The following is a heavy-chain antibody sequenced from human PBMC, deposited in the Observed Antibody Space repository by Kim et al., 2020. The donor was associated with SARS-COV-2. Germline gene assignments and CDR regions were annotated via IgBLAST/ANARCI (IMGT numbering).Heavy chain of an antibody. V-gene: IGHV3-21*01. D-gene: IGHD2-2*01. J-gene: IGHJ6*02. Sequence: GGSLRLSCAASGFTFSSYSMNWVRQAPGKGLEWVSSISSSSSYIYYADSVKGRFTISRDNAKNSLYLQMNSLRAEDTAVYYCARGNLGYCSSTSCPNNYYFGMDVWGQGTTVTVSS. CDR3: ARGNLGYCSSTSCPNNYYFGMDV. CDR2: ISSSSSYI. CDR1: GFTFSSYS.